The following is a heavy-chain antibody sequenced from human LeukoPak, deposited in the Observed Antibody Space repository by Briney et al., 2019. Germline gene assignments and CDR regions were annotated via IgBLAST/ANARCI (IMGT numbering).Heavy chain of an antibody. D-gene: IGHD2-8*02. V-gene: IGHV4-59*01. CDR1: GGSIGSFY. Sequence: PSETLSLTCTVSGGSIGSFYWNWIRQPPGKGLEWIGYVYSSGNTNYNPPLKSRVIISVDTSKNQFSLKLSSVTAADTAVYYCARGGVLLGIDYWGQGTLVTVSS. J-gene: IGHJ4*02. CDR2: VYSSGNT. CDR3: ARGGVLLGIDY.